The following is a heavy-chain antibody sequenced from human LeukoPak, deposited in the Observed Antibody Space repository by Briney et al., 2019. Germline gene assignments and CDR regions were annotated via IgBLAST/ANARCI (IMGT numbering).Heavy chain of an antibody. J-gene: IGHJ4*02. Sequence: GGSLRLSCEASKFTFSSYAMTWVRQSPGKGLEWVSGISNGGGSTYYADSVKGRFTISRDNSNDTLYLQINGLRAEDTAIYYCAKDLMPHSSGSLFDYWGPGTLVTVSS. CDR1: KFTFSSYA. D-gene: IGHD3-22*01. CDR3: AKDLMPHSSGSLFDY. V-gene: IGHV3-23*01. CDR2: ISNGGGST.